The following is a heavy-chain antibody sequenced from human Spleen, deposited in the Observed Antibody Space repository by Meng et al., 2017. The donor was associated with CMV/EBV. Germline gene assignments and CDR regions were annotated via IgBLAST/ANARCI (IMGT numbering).Heavy chain of an antibody. Sequence: SYGIHWGRQAPGKGLEWVAFIRYDGSKKYYIDSVKGRFTISRDNSKNTLYLQMNSLRAEDTAVYYCAKDISVWSEYYDFWSGRGFDSWGQGTLVTVSS. CDR1: SYG. V-gene: IGHV3-30*02. D-gene: IGHD3-3*01. CDR3: AKDISVWSEYYDFWSGRGFDS. J-gene: IGHJ5*01. CDR2: IRYDGSKK.